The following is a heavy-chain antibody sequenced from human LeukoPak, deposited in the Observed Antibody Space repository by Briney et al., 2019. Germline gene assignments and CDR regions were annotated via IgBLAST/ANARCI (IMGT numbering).Heavy chain of an antibody. J-gene: IGHJ4*02. V-gene: IGHV3-48*03. Sequence: GGSLRLSCAASGFTFSSYEMNWVRQAPGKRPEWVSYISNSGSILYYADSVKGRFTISRDNAKNTLYLQMNSLRAEDTGVYYCAKDLSSGSRRAYWGQGTLVTVSS. D-gene: IGHD6-19*01. CDR3: AKDLSSGSRRAY. CDR2: ISNSGSIL. CDR1: GFTFSSYE.